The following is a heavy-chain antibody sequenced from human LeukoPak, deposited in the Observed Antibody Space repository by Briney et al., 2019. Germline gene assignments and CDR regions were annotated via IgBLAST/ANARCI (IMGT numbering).Heavy chain of an antibody. CDR3: AKGRGLVSPDY. D-gene: IGHD2-2*01. CDR2: ISGSGVST. V-gene: IGHV3-23*01. CDR1: QFTSMNYA. J-gene: IGHJ4*02. Sequence: PGGTLRLSSAASQFTSMNYALPLVRQAPGKGLEWVSAISGSGVSTYYADFVKGRFTISRDNSKSTLYLQMNSLRAEDTAVYYCAKGRGLVSPDYWGQGTLVTVSS.